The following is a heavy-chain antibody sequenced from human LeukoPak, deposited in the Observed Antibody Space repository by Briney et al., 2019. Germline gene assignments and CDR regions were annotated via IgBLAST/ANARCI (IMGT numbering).Heavy chain of an antibody. J-gene: IGHJ4*02. Sequence: ASVKVSCKASGYSFTGYYMHWVRQATGQGLERMGWMNPNSGNTGYAQKFQGRVTMTRSTSISTAYMELSSLTSEDTAVYYCARGQGSSAEGYWGQGTLVTVSS. CDR3: ARGQGSSAEGY. CDR1: GYSFTGYY. V-gene: IGHV1-8*02. D-gene: IGHD6-13*01. CDR2: MNPNSGNT.